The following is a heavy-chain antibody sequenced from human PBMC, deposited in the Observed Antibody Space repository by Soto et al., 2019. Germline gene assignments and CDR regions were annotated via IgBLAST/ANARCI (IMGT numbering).Heavy chain of an antibody. J-gene: IGHJ2*01. V-gene: IGHV4-34*01. CDR2: INHSGST. CDR3: ARGRGDGYNQDWYFDL. CDR1: GGSFSGYY. D-gene: IGHD3-10*01. Sequence: QVHLLQWGAGLLRPSETLSLTCAVYGGSFSGYYWNWIRQPPGKGLEWIGEINHSGSTNYNPSLKSRVSISVGTSNNQFSLKLSSVTAADTAVYYCARGRGDGYNQDWYFDLWGRGTLVTVSS.